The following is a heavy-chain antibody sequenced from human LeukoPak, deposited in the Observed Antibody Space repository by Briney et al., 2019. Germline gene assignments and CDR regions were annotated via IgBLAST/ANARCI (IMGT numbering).Heavy chain of an antibody. CDR2: ISSSSSYI. CDR3: ARGEIGCSTSCYSSL. J-gene: IGHJ4*02. Sequence: PGGSLRLSCAASGFTFSSYSMNWVRQAPGKGLEWVSSISSSSSYIYYADSAKGRFTISRDNAKNSLYLQMNSLRAEDTAVYYCARGEIGCSTSCYSSLWGQGTLVTVSS. D-gene: IGHD2-2*01. CDR1: GFTFSSYS. V-gene: IGHV3-21*01.